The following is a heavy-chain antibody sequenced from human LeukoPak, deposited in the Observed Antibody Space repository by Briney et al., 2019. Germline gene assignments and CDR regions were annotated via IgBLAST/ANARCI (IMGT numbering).Heavy chain of an antibody. CDR1: GYSISSGNY. J-gene: IGHJ6*04. V-gene: IGHV4-38-2*01. CDR3: ARMKGMDV. CDR2: IYHSGST. Sequence: KTSETLSLTCAASGYSISSGNYWGWIRQPPGKGLEWIGSIYHSGSTYYNPSLKSRVTISVDTSKNQFSLKLSSVTAADTAVYYCARMKGMDVWGKGTTVTVSS.